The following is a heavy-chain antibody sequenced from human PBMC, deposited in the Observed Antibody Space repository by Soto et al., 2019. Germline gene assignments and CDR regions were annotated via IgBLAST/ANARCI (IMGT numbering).Heavy chain of an antibody. Sequence: ASVKVSCKASGYTFTSYYMHWVRQAPGQGLEWMGIINPSGGSTSYAQKFQGRVTMTRDTSTSTVYMELSSLRSEDTAVYYCAREAIYXYVWGSYRFYYYYGMDVWGQGTTVTVSS. V-gene: IGHV1-46*01. J-gene: IGHJ6*02. CDR2: INPSGGST. CDR1: GYTFTSYY. CDR3: AREAIYXYVWGSYRFYYYYGMDV. D-gene: IGHD3-16*02.